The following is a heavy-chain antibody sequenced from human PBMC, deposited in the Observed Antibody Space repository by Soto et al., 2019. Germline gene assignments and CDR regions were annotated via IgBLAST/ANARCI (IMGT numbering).Heavy chain of an antibody. CDR2: ISYDGSNK. CDR3: AKDRALQWELLDYFDY. CDR1: GFTFSSYG. Sequence: QVQLVESGGGVVQPGRSLRLSCAASGFTFSSYGMHWVRQAPGKGLEWVAVISYDGSNKYYADSVKGRFTISRDNSKNTLYMQMNSLRAEDTAVYYCAKDRALQWELLDYFDYWGQGTLVTVSS. J-gene: IGHJ4*02. V-gene: IGHV3-30*18. D-gene: IGHD1-26*01.